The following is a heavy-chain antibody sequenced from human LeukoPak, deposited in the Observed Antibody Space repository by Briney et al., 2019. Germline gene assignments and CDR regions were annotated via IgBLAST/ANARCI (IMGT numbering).Heavy chain of an antibody. CDR1: GFTFSSYG. CDR3: AKNKPLYGSGGPYYFDY. V-gene: IGHV3-23*01. D-gene: IGHD3-10*01. Sequence: PGGTLRLSCAASGFTFSSYGMSWVRQAPGKGLEWVSAISGSGGSTYYADSVKGRFTISRDNSKNTLYLRMNSLRAEDTAVYYCAKNKPLYGSGGPYYFDYWGQGTLVTVSS. J-gene: IGHJ4*02. CDR2: ISGSGGST.